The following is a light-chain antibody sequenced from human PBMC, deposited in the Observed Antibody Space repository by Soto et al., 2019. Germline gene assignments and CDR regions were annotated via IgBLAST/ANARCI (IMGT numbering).Light chain of an antibody. CDR2: SAS. CDR3: QQYKDWPTT. V-gene: IGKV3-15*01. Sequence: IVLTQSPATLSVSPGERATLSCWASQTLDSMVAWYQQKSGQAPRLLIYSASARATGVPARFSGYRSGTDFTLTISSLQSEDLGVYYCQQYKDWPTTFGQGTKV. CDR1: QTLDSM. J-gene: IGKJ1*01.